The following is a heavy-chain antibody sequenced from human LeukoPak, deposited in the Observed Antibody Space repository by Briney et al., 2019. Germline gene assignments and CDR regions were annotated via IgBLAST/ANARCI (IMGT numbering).Heavy chain of an antibody. V-gene: IGHV1-69*04. J-gene: IGHJ4*02. Sequence: SVKVSCKASGGTFSSYAISWVRQAPGQGLEWMGRIIPILGIANYAQKFQGRVTITADKSTSTAYMELSSLRSEDTAVYYCARQFGGGYDLRVPPGYWGQGTLVTVSS. CDR1: GGTFSSYA. CDR3: ARQFGGGYDLRVPPGY. CDR2: IIPILGIA. D-gene: IGHD5-12*01.